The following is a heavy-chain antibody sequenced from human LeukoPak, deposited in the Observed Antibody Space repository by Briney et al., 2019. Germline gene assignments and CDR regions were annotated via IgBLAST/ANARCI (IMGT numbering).Heavy chain of an antibody. V-gene: IGHV1-2*02. CDR1: EYSFTDYY. J-gene: IGHJ4*02. CDR3: ARDRGSRYFRYYFDY. Sequence: GASVKVSCKASEYSFTDYYIHWVRQAPGQGLEWVGWINPSSGDTNYAQNFQDRVTVTMDTSINTVYMELSRLQSDDTAVYFCARDRGSRYFRYYFDYWGQGTMVTVSS. CDR2: INPSSGDT. D-gene: IGHD2-15*01.